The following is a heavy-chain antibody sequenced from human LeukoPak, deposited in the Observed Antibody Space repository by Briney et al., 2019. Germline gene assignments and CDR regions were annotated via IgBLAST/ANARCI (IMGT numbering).Heavy chain of an antibody. D-gene: IGHD3-22*01. J-gene: IGHJ4*02. V-gene: IGHV4-59*12. CDR1: GGSISSDY. CDR3: ARLSGYSSGHYYSDY. CDR2: IYYRGST. Sequence: SETLSLTCTVSGGSISSDYWSWIRQPPGKGLEWIGYIYYRGSTNYNPSLKSRVTISVGTSKNQFSLKLSSVTAADTAVYYCARLSGYSSGHYYSDYWGQGTLVTVSS.